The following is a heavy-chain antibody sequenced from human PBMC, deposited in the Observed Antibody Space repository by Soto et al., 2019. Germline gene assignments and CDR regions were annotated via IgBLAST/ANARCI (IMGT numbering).Heavy chain of an antibody. CDR2: INPNSGGT. J-gene: IGHJ5*02. V-gene: IGHV1-2*04. Sequence: QVQLVQSGAEVKKPGASVKVSCKASGYTFTGYYMHWVRQAPGQGLEWMGWINPNSGGTNYAQKFQGWVTMTRDTSISTAYMELSRLRSDDTAVYYCARDLSSGWYGNWFDPWGQGTLVTVSS. CDR1: GYTFTGYY. D-gene: IGHD6-19*01. CDR3: ARDLSSGWYGNWFDP.